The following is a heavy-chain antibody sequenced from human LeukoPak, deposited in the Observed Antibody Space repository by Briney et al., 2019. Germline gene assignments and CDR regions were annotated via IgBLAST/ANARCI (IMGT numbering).Heavy chain of an antibody. CDR1: GYSISSGYY. CDR3: ARATRPYCSGGSCYPPFDY. Sequence: PSETLSLTCTVSGYSISSGYYWGWIRQPPGKGLEWIGSIYHSGSTYYNPSLKSRVTISVDTSKNQFSLKLSSVTAADTAVYYCARATRPYCSGGSCYPPFDYWGQGTLVTVSS. CDR2: IYHSGST. D-gene: IGHD2-15*01. J-gene: IGHJ4*02. V-gene: IGHV4-38-2*02.